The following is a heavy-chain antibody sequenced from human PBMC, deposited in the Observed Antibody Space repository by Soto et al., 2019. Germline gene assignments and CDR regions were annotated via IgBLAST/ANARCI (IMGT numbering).Heavy chain of an antibody. V-gene: IGHV1-58*01. Sequence: SVKVSCKASGFTFTSSAVQWVRQARGQRLEWIGWIVVGSGNTNYAQKFQERVTITRDMSTSTAYMELSSLRSEDTAVYYCAATTVMKAIFHPYYYYGMDVWGQGTTVTVSS. CDR2: IVVGSGNT. D-gene: IGHD4-4*01. CDR1: GFTFTSSA. CDR3: AATTVMKAIFHPYYYYGMDV. J-gene: IGHJ6*02.